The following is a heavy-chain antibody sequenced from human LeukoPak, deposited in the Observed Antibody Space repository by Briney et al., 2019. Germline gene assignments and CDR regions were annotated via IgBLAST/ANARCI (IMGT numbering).Heavy chain of an antibody. V-gene: IGHV3-7*01. Sequence: GGSLRLSCAASGFTFSSYWMSWVRQAPGKGLEWVANIKQDGSEKYYVDSVKGRFTISRDNAKNSPYLQMNSLRAEDTAVYYCARSNVLRYFDWLSGSYYYYYYMDVWGKGTTVTVSS. J-gene: IGHJ6*03. D-gene: IGHD3-9*01. CDR3: ARSNVLRYFDWLSGSYYYYYYMDV. CDR1: GFTFSSYW. CDR2: IKQDGSEK.